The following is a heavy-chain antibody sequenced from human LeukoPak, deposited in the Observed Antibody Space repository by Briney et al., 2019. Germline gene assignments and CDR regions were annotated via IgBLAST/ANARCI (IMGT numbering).Heavy chain of an antibody. J-gene: IGHJ4*02. CDR2: IYTSGST. V-gene: IGHV4-61*02. CDR3: ASSYFGAYSLDY. CDR1: GGSISSGSYY. Sequence: SETLSLTCTDSGGSISSGSYYWSWIRQPAGKGLEWIGRIYTSGSTNYNPSLKSRVTISVDTSKNQFSLKLSSVTAADTAVYYCASSYFGAYSLDYWGQGTLVTVSS. D-gene: IGHD3-10*01.